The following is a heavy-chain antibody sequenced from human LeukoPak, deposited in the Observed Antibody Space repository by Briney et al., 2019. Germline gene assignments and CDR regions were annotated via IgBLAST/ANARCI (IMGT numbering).Heavy chain of an antibody. Sequence: GGSLRLSCAASSFTFSSYNMNWVRQAPGKGLEWVSSISSSGSYIYYRDSVKGRFTISRDNAENSLYLEMNSLRAEDTAVYYCARVSDCGGDCYPGLFDYWGQGTLVTVSS. J-gene: IGHJ4*02. CDR3: ARVSDCGGDCYPGLFDY. CDR1: SFTFSSYN. D-gene: IGHD2-21*01. CDR2: ISSSGSYI. V-gene: IGHV3-21*01.